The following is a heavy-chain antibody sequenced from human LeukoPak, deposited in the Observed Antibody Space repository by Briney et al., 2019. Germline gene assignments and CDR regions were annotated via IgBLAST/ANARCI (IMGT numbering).Heavy chain of an antibody. J-gene: IGHJ4*02. CDR3: ARTQSQSGSYRYYFGY. Sequence: SETLSLTCTVSGGSISSYYWSWIRQPPGKGLEWIGYIYYSGSTNYNPSLKSRVTISVDTSKNQFSLKLSSVTAADTAIYYCARTQSQSGSYRYYFGYWGQGTLVTVSS. V-gene: IGHV4-59*01. CDR1: GGSISSYY. CDR2: IYYSGST. D-gene: IGHD1-26*01.